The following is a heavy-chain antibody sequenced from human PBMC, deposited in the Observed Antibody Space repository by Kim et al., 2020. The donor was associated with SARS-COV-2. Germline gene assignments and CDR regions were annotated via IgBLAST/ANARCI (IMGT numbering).Heavy chain of an antibody. J-gene: IGHJ4*02. CDR1: GGSLSGYY. CDR3: AKKGDYFDY. Sequence: SETLSLTCGVYGGSLSGYYWSWIRQPPGKGLEWIGEINHSGTTNYNPSLKSRVTISVDTSKNHFSLKLSSVTAADTAVYYCAKKGDYFDYWGQGTLVTVSS. CDR2: INHSGTT. V-gene: IGHV4-34*01.